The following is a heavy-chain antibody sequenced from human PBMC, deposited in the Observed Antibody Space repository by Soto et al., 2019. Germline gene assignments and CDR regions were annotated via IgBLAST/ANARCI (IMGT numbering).Heavy chain of an antibody. V-gene: IGHV3-30*18. J-gene: IGHJ4*02. CDR1: GFTFSSYG. Sequence: QVQLVESGGGVVQPGRSLRLSCAASGFTFSSYGMHWVLQAPGKGLEWVAVISYDGSNKYYADSVKGRFTISRDNSKNTLYLQMNSLRAEDTAVYYCAKEGGSSGSIDYWGQGTLVTVSS. CDR2: ISYDGSNK. D-gene: IGHD1-26*01. CDR3: AKEGGSSGSIDY.